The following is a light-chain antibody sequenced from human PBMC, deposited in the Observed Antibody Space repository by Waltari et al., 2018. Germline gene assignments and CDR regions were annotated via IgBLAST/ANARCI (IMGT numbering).Light chain of an antibody. CDR2: SAS. CDR3: QQYFTSVYT. V-gene: IGKV3-20*01. J-gene: IGKJ2*01. Sequence: EIVLTQSPDTLSLSPGDTATLSCRASQSVTGGFIAWYQQKPCQAPSLLIFSASSRATGIPDRFSGSWSGTGFTLTISSLEPEDFAVYYCQQYFTSVYTFGQGTKLEIK. CDR1: QSVTGGF.